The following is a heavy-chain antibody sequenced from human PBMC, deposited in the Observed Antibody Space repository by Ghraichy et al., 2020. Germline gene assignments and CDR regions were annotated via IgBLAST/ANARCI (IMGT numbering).Heavy chain of an antibody. D-gene: IGHD3-10*01. CDR3: ARLEITKVRGVIAAFDI. Sequence: SETLSLTCTVSGGSISSYYWSWIRQPPGKGLEWIGYIYYSGSTNYNPSLKSRVTISVDTSKNQFSLKLSSVTAADTAVYYCARLEITKVRGVIAAFDIWGQGTMVTVSS. J-gene: IGHJ3*02. CDR2: IYYSGST. V-gene: IGHV4-59*01. CDR1: GGSISSYY.